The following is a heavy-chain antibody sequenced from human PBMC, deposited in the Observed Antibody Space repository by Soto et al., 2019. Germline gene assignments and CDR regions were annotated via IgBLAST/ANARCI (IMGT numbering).Heavy chain of an antibody. J-gene: IGHJ4*02. V-gene: IGHV3-30-3*01. CDR1: GFSFSGYN. D-gene: IGHD3-22*01. CDR2: ISYDGSNK. Sequence: PGGSLRLSCAASGFSFSGYNMNWVRRTPGKGLEWVAVISYDGSNKHYADSVKGRFSISRDNAKNMLYLQMDSLSSEDTAVYYCVRSMIIVVRLIGLDYWGQGTLVTVSS. CDR3: VRSMIIVVRLIGLDY.